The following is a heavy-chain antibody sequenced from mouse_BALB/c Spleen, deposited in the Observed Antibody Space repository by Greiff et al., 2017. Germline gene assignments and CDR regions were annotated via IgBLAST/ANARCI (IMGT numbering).Heavy chain of an antibody. J-gene: IGHJ4*01. V-gene: IGHV5-9-3*01. CDR2: ISSGGSYT. CDR1: GFTFSSYA. Sequence: EVKLQESGGGLVKPGGSLKLSCAASGFTFSSYAMSWVRQTPEKRLEWVATISSGGSYTYYPDSVKGRFTISRDNAKNTLYLQMSSLRSEDTAMYYCARHPALTARATHYYAMDYWGQGTSVTVSS. CDR3: ARHPALTARATHYYAMDY. D-gene: IGHD3-2*01.